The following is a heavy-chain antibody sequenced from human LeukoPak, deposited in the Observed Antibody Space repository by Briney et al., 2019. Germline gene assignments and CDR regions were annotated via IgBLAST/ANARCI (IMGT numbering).Heavy chain of an antibody. CDR3: ARDSQNYCDSSGYYRGDGY. Sequence: GASVKVSCKASGGTFSSYAISWVRQAPGQGLEWMGGIIPIFGTANYAQKFQGRVTITADESTSTAYMELSSLRSEDTAVYYCARDSQNYCDSSGYYRGDGYWGQGTLVTVSS. CDR1: GGTFSSYA. V-gene: IGHV1-69*13. D-gene: IGHD3-22*01. CDR2: IIPIFGTA. J-gene: IGHJ4*02.